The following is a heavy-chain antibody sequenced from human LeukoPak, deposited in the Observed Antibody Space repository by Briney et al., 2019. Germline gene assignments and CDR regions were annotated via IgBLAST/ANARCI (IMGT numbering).Heavy chain of an antibody. CDR3: ARAYGSGSYSGY. V-gene: IGHV5-10-1*01. Sequence: GESLKISCKGSGYSFTSCWISWVRQMPGKGLEWMGRIDPSDSYTNYSPSFQGHVTISADKSISTAYLQWSSLKASDTAMYYCARAYGSGSYSGYWGQGTLVTVSS. CDR2: IDPSDSYT. D-gene: IGHD3-10*01. CDR1: GYSFTSCW. J-gene: IGHJ4*02.